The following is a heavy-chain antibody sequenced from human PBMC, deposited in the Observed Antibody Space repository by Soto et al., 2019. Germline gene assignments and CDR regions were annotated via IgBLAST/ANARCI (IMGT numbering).Heavy chain of an antibody. Sequence: LSETLSLTCTVSGGSISSGDSYWSWIRQSPGKGLEWIGYIYHSGSTYYKSSFRGRVTISVDTSKNQFSLNLNSVTAADTAVYFCAREGAASHSYYYGTDVWGQGTTVTVSS. CDR2: IYHSGST. CDR1: GGSISSGDSY. CDR3: AREGAASHSYYYGTDV. J-gene: IGHJ6*02. D-gene: IGHD3-16*01. V-gene: IGHV4-30-4*01.